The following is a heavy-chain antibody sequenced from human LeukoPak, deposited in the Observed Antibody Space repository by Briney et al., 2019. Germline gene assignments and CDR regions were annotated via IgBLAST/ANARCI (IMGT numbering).Heavy chain of an antibody. J-gene: IGHJ4*02. CDR2: ISSSNNYV. CDR1: GFTFSTYS. CDR3: ARLIAVAGPYYSDY. Sequence: GGSLRLSCTASGFTFSTYSMSWVRQAPGKGLEWVSSISSSNNYVYYADSVKGRFTISRDNAKNSLYLQMNSLRAEDTAVYYCARLIAVAGPYYSDYWGQRNLVTVSS. D-gene: IGHD6-19*01. V-gene: IGHV3-21*01.